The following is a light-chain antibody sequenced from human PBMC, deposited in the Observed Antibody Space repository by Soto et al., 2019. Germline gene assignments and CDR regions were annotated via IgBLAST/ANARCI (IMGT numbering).Light chain of an antibody. CDR2: EVS. Sequence: QSALTQPASVSGSPGQSITISCTGTSSDVGSYNLVSWYQQHPGKAPKLMIYEVSKRPSGVSNRFSGSKSGNTASLTISGLQAEDDAEYYSCSSAINSTAHYVFRTGTMVPV. CDR3: CSSAINSTAHYV. CDR1: SSDVGSYNL. V-gene: IGLV2-23*02. J-gene: IGLJ1*01.